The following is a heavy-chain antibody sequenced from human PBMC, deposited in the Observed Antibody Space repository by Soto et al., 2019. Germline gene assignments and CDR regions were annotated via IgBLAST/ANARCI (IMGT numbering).Heavy chain of an antibody. CDR1: GYTFITYG. CDR2: INAGNGNT. CDR3: ARDPTSRALRFLEWLFDY. J-gene: IGHJ4*02. D-gene: IGHD3-3*01. V-gene: IGHV1-3*01. Sequence: ASVKVSCKASGYTFITYGISWVRQAPGQGLEWMGWINAGNGNTKYSQKFQGRVTITRDTSASTAYMELSSLRSEDTAVYYCARDPTSRALRFLEWLFDYWGQGTLVTVSS.